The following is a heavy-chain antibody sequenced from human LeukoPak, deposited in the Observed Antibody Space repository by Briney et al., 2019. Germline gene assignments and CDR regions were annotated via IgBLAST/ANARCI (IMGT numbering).Heavy chain of an antibody. Sequence: GGSLRLSCAASGFTFSSYWMSWVRQAPGQGLEWVANIKQDGSEKYYVDSVKGRFTISRDNAKNSLYLQMNSLRAEDTAVYYCARLTTVTTIPDWYFDLWGRGTLVTVSS. CDR3: ARLTTVTTIPDWYFDL. CDR1: GFTFSSYW. J-gene: IGHJ2*01. V-gene: IGHV3-7*01. CDR2: IKQDGSEK. D-gene: IGHD4-17*01.